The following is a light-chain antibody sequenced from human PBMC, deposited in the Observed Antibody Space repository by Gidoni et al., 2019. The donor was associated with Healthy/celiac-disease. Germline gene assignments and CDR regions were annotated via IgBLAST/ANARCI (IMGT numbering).Light chain of an antibody. CDR3: QQYNSYS. V-gene: IGKV1-5*01. Sequence: DIQMTQSPSTLSASVGDRVTITCRASQSISSWLAWYQQKPGKAPKLLIYDASSLESGVPSRFSGSGSGTEFTLTISSLQPDDFATYYCQQYNSYSLXXXTKLEIK. CDR2: DAS. CDR1: QSISSW. J-gene: IGKJ2*01.